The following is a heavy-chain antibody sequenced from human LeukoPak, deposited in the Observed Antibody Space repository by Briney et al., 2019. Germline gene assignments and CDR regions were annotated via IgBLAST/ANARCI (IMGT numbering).Heavy chain of an antibody. CDR1: GYTFTGYY. Sequence: ASVKVSCKASGYTFTGYYMHWVRQAPGQGLEWMGWINPNSGGTNYAQKFQGRVTMTRDTSISTAYMELSRLRSDDTAVYYCARCVWFGELSSYYYYMDVWGKGTTVTISS. CDR3: ARCVWFGELSSYYYYMDV. V-gene: IGHV1-2*02. CDR2: INPNSGGT. D-gene: IGHD3-10*01. J-gene: IGHJ6*03.